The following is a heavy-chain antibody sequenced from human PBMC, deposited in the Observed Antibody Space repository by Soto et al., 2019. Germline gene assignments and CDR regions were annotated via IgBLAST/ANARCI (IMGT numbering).Heavy chain of an antibody. V-gene: IGHV3-33*01. J-gene: IGHJ4*02. Sequence: GGSLRLSCAASGFTFSSYGMHWVRQAPGKGLEWVAVIWYDGSNKYYGDSVKGRFTISRDNSKNTLYLQMNSLRAEDTAVYYCARTRCSTSCSPFDYWGQGTLVTVSS. D-gene: IGHD2-2*01. CDR1: GFTFSSYG. CDR3: ARTRCSTSCSPFDY. CDR2: IWYDGSNK.